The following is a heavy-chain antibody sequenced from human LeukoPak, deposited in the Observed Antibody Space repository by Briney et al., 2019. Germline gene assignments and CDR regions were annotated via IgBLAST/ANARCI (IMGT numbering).Heavy chain of an antibody. CDR3: VRTLYYDILTGYSPTPYYSDY. Sequence: GGSLRLSCAASGFTFSSYWMSWVRQAPGKGLEWVANIKQDGSEKYYVDSVKGRFTISRDNAKNSLYLQMNSLRAEDTAVYYCVRTLYYDILTGYSPTPYYSDYWGQGTLVTVSS. J-gene: IGHJ4*02. CDR1: GFTFSSYW. CDR2: IKQDGSEK. V-gene: IGHV3-7*03. D-gene: IGHD3-9*01.